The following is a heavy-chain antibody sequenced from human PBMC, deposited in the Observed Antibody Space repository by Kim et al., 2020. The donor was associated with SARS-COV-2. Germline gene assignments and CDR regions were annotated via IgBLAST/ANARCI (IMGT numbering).Heavy chain of an antibody. Sequence: ASVKVSCNVYGNTLTELSMHWVRQAPGKGLEWMGVFDPEVGETIYAQKFQGRVTMTEDTSTDTAYMELSSLRYEDTAVYYCAIDEPGGDFGPGNFDSWGQETLDTVYS. J-gene: IGHJ4*02. CDR3: AIDEPGGDFGPGNFDS. D-gene: IGHD4-17*01. V-gene: IGHV1-24*01. CDR2: FDPEVGET. CDR1: GNTLTELS.